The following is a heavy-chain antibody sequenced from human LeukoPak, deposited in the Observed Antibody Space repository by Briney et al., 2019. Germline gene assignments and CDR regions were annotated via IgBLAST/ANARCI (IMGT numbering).Heavy chain of an antibody. CDR1: GYTFTSYG. CDR3: ARDLGYSSGWGSWFAP. CDR2: ISAYNGNT. J-gene: IGHJ5*02. Sequence: ASVKVSCKASGYTFTSYGISGVRQAPGQGVEWMGWISAYNGNTNYAQKLQGRVTMTTDTSTSTAYMELRSLRSDDTAVYYCARDLGYSSGWGSWFAPWGQGTLVTVSS. V-gene: IGHV1-18*04. D-gene: IGHD6-19*01.